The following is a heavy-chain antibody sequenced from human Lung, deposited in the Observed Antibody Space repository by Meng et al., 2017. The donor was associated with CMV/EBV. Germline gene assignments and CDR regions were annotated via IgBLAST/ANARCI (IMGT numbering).Heavy chain of an antibody. Sequence: GSLRLXXTVSGASISSNYWSWSRRPPGKGLEYIGSISSTGYLEYSPSLKGRVTISLDTSKNHFSLKLTSVTAADTAMYYCAGPDDKGSSPHDPFDIWGQGTMVTVSS. CDR1: GASISSNY. J-gene: IGHJ3*02. CDR2: ISSTGYL. V-gene: IGHV4-59*01. D-gene: IGHD1-1*01. CDR3: AGPDDKGSSPHDPFDI.